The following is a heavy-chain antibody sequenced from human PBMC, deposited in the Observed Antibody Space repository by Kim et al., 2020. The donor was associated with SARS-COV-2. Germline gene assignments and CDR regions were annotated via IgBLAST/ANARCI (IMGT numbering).Heavy chain of an antibody. Sequence: GGSLRLSCAASGFTFSSYAMSWVRQAPGKGLEWVSAISGSGGSTYYADSVKGRFTISRDNSKNTLYLQMNSLRAEDTAVYYCAKRRDSSGYYQYYFDYWGQGTLVTVSS. CDR2: ISGSGGST. CDR1: GFTFSSYA. D-gene: IGHD3-22*01. V-gene: IGHV3-23*01. J-gene: IGHJ4*02. CDR3: AKRRDSSGYYQYYFDY.